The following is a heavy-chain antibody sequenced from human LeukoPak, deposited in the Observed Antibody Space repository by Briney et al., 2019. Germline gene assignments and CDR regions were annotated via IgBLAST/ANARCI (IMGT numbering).Heavy chain of an antibody. CDR3: AKDHVRWALDY. Sequence: PGGSLRLSCAASGFTFSSYAMHWVRQAPGKGLEWVAVISYDGSNKYYADSVKGRFTISRDTSKNTLYLQMNSLRAEDTAVYYCAKDHVRWALDYWGQGTLVTVSS. CDR1: GFTFSSYA. CDR2: ISYDGSNK. D-gene: IGHD3-10*01. J-gene: IGHJ4*02. V-gene: IGHV3-30-3*01.